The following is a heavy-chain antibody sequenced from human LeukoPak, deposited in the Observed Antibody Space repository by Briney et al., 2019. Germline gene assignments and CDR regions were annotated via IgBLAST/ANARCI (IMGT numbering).Heavy chain of an antibody. CDR1: GFSFGNYG. V-gene: IGHV3-20*04. D-gene: IGHD3-22*01. CDR3: TRDDYYDGSGPGDY. J-gene: IGHJ4*01. Sequence: GGSLRLSCAASGFSFGNYGMSWVRQVAGKGLEWVSSINWKGGDTGYAESVRGRFTVSRDNAKNSLYLQMSSLRVEDTAFYYCTRDDYYDGSGPGDYWGRGTLVIASS. CDR2: INWKGGDT.